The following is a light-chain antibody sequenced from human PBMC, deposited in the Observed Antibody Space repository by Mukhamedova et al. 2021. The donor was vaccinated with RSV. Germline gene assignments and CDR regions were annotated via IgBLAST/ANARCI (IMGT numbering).Light chain of an antibody. Sequence: VHGYQQIPGTAPKLLIYGNTIRSSGVPDRFSGSKSGTSASLAITGLQAEDEAKYYCQSYDSRLSGSVVFGGGTQLTVL. V-gene: IGLV1-40*01. CDR2: GNT. CDR3: QSYDSRLSGSVV. J-gene: IGLJ2*01.